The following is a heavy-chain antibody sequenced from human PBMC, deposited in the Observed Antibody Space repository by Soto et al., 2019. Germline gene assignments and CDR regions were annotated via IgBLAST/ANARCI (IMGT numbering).Heavy chain of an antibody. CDR3: AIGVEAAYYYGSSGYYGFDY. Sequence: SETLSLTCSVSGGSTSSYYWSWIRQPPGKGLEWIGYIYYSGSTHYNPSLKSRVTISVDMSKNQFSLNLSSVTAADTAVYYCAIGVEAAYYYGSSGYYGFDYWGQGTLVTVSS. J-gene: IGHJ4*02. CDR2: IYYSGST. CDR1: GGSTSSYY. V-gene: IGHV4-59*08. D-gene: IGHD3-22*01.